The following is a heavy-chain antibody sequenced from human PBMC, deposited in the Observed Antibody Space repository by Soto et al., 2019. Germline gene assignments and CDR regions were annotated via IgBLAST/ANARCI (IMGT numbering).Heavy chain of an antibody. J-gene: IGHJ4*02. D-gene: IGHD3-10*01. CDR2: IYWDDDK. CDR1: GFSISTSGVG. CDR3: AHRDGNMVRGVISFDY. Sequence: SGPTLVNPTQTLTLTCIFSGFSISTSGVGVGWIRQPPGKALEWLALIYWDDDKRYSPILKSRLTITKDTSKNQVVLTMTNMDPVDTATYYCAHRDGNMVRGVISFDYWGQGTPVTVSS. V-gene: IGHV2-5*02.